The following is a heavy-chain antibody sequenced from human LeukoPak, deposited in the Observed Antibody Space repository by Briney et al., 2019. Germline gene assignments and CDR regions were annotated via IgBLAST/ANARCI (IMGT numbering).Heavy chain of an antibody. Sequence: SETLSLTCTVSGGSMSTSIYYWGWIRQPPGKGLEWVGSFGHGRQPFHNPSLNSRVTISVDTSKNQFSLRLRSVTAADTAMYFCGRHAPYSNYDLWGQGTLVTVSP. J-gene: IGHJ5*02. V-gene: IGHV4-39*01. D-gene: IGHD2/OR15-2a*01. CDR2: FGHGRQP. CDR1: GGSMSTSIYY. CDR3: GRHAPYSNYDL.